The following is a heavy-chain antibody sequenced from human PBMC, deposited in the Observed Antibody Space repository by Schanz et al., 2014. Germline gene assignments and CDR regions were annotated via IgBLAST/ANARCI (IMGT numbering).Heavy chain of an antibody. D-gene: IGHD2-2*02. Sequence: VQLEQSGAEVKKPGSSVKVSCKASGGTFSSYTISWMRQAPGQGLEWMGWISAYNGNTNYAQKLQGRVTITADKSTSTAYMELTSLRSEDTAVYYCAGTYCSSTSCYTGYYYMDVWGKGTTVTVSS. CDR1: GGTFSSYT. J-gene: IGHJ6*03. CDR3: AGTYCSSTSCYTGYYYMDV. V-gene: IGHV1-69*02. CDR2: ISAYNGNT.